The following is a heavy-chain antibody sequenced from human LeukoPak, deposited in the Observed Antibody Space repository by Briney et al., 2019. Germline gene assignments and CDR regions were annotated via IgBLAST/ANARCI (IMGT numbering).Heavy chain of an antibody. V-gene: IGHV1-69*05. D-gene: IGHD1-26*01. CDR3: ARDGGSFSYNMDV. CDR2: IIPIFGTA. J-gene: IGHJ6*02. CDR1: GGTFSSYA. Sequence: ASVKVSCKASGGTFSSYAISWVRQAPGLGLEWMGGIIPIFGTANYAQKFQGRVTMTSDTSTSTVYMELSSLRSEDTAVYFCARDGGSFSYNMDVWGQGTTVTVSS.